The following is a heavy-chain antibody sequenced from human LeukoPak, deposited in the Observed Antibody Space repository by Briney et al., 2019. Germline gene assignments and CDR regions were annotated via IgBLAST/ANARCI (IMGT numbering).Heavy chain of an antibody. D-gene: IGHD3-3*01. Sequence: GGSLRLSCAASGFTFSSYSMNWVRQAPGKGLEWVSSISSSSSYIYYADSVKGRFTISRDNAKNSLYLQMNSQRAEDTAVYYCARDYYDFWSGYPMWDYWGQGTLVTVSS. J-gene: IGHJ4*02. CDR1: GFTFSSYS. CDR2: ISSSSSYI. CDR3: ARDYYDFWSGYPMWDY. V-gene: IGHV3-21*01.